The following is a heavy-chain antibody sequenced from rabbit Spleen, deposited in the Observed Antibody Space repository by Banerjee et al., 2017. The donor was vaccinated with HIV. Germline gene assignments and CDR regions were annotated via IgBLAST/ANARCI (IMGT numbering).Heavy chain of an antibody. CDR2: IYTGSGNT. D-gene: IGHD8-1*01. CDR1: RFDFSTYS. CDR3: AGDSGSSFSSYGMDL. J-gene: IGHJ6*01. Sequence: QEQLVESGGGLVQPGGSLKLSCKASRFDFSTYSMSWVRQAPGKGLEWIGCIYTGSGNTYYASWAKVRFTISKTSSTTVTLQMTSLTAADTATYFCAGDSGSSFSSYGMDLWGPETLVTVS. V-gene: IGHV1S45*01.